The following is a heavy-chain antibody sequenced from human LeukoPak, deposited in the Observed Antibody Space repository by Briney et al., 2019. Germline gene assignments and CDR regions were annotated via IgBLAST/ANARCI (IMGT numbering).Heavy chain of an antibody. D-gene: IGHD6-19*01. V-gene: IGHV3-23*01. CDR2: ISGSGGST. CDR3: AKGGSGWYRSHFDY. CDR1: GFIFSSYA. Sequence: GGSLTPSRAPAGFIFSSYAMTSVRHAPRKWLEWVLGISGSGGSTDYADSVKGRFTISRDNSNNTLYLQLNSLRAEDTALYYCAKGGSGWYRSHFDYWGQGTLVTVSS. J-gene: IGHJ4*02.